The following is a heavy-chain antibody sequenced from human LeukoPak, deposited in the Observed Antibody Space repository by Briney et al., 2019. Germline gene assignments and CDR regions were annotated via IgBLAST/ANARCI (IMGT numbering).Heavy chain of an antibody. D-gene: IGHD2-2*01. J-gene: IGHJ4*02. CDR1: GGSFSGHY. CDR2: TDQGGST. V-gene: IGHV4-34*01. Sequence: SETLSLTCAVYGGSFSGHYWSWLCQSPGKGLEWIGETDQGGSTNYNPSLKSRVTISVDTSKNQFSLKLSSVTAADTAVYYCARLGYCSSTSCYGDYWGQGTLVTISS. CDR3: ARLGYCSSTSCYGDY.